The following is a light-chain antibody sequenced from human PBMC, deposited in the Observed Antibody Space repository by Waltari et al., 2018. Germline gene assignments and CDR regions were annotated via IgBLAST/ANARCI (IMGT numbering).Light chain of an antibody. CDR3: QQYNNWPIT. J-gene: IGKJ5*01. Sequence: EIVMTQSPATLSVSPGESATLSCRASQSVSSNLAGYQQKPGQAPRPRIYGASTRATGIPARFSGSGSGTEFTLTISSLQSEDFAVYYCQQYNNWPITFGQGTRLEIK. V-gene: IGKV3-15*01. CDR2: GAS. CDR1: QSVSSN.